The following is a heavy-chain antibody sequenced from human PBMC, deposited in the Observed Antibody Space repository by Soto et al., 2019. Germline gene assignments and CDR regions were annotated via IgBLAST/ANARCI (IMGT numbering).Heavy chain of an antibody. CDR3: TTGYYYDSSGYYPTPNY. J-gene: IGHJ4*02. CDR1: GFTFSNAW. D-gene: IGHD3-22*01. CDR2: IKSKTDGGTK. Sequence: GGSLRLSCAASGFTFSNAWMNWVRQAPGKGLEWVGRIKSKTDGGTKDYTAPVKGRFTISRVTSKNTLYLQMNRLKTEDTAVYYCTTGYYYDSSGYYPTPNYWGQGTLVTVSS. V-gene: IGHV3-15*07.